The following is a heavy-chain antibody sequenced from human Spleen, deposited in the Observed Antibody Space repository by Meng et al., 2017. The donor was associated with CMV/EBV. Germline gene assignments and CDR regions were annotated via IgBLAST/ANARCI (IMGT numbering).Heavy chain of an antibody. Sequence: ESLKISCVASGFTFSGFWMHWVRQAPGKGLVWVSRINSDGSNTYYADSVKGRFTISRDNTKNTLYLQLNSLRAEDTAVYYCARGGYDFWSGYYAYWGQGTLVTVSS. CDR1: GFTFSGFW. CDR3: ARGGYDFWSGYYAY. CDR2: INSDGSNT. J-gene: IGHJ4*02. V-gene: IGHV3-74*01. D-gene: IGHD3-3*01.